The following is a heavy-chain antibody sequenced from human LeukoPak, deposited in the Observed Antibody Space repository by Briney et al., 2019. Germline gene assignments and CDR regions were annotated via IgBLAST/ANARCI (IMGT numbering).Heavy chain of an antibody. CDR1: GGSISGHY. V-gene: IGHV4-59*11. J-gene: IGHJ6*02. D-gene: IGHD3-16*01. Sequence: SSETLSLTCTVSGGSISGHYWTWIRQPPGKGLEWIGQIHYSGRPDYNPSLKNRVTISVDTSKNQLSLKVTSVTGADTAVYYCARFGVDYDMDVWGQGTTVTVSS. CDR3: ARFGVDYDMDV. CDR2: IHYSGRP.